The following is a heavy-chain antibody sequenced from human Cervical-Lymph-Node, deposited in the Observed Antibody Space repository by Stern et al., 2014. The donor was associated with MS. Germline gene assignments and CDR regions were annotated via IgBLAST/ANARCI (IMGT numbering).Heavy chain of an antibody. J-gene: IGHJ6*02. V-gene: IGHV3-21*01. Sequence: EVQLVESGGGLVKPGGSLRLSCAASGFTFSSYNMNWVRQAPGKGLERVSSITSIGYTYNADSLKDRFTISRDNAKNSVHLHMNSLRAEDTAVYYCARDDLRSYYGMDVWGQGTTVNVSS. CDR3: ARDDLRSYYGMDV. CDR2: ITSIGYT. CDR1: GFTFSSYN.